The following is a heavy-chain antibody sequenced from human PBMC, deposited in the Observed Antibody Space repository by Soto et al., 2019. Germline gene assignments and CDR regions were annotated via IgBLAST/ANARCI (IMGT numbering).Heavy chain of an antibody. CDR1: GGSFSGYY. J-gene: IGHJ5*02. D-gene: IGHD6-25*01. V-gene: IGHV4-34*01. CDR3: ARGPRDIAADGPLLLGWFEH. CDR2: INHSGST. Sequence: SETLSLTCAVYGGSFSGYYWSWIRQPPGKGLEWIGEINHSGSTNYNPSLKSRVTISVDTSKNQFSLKLSSVTAADTAVYYCARGPRDIAADGPLLLGWFEHGGPGNLVYV.